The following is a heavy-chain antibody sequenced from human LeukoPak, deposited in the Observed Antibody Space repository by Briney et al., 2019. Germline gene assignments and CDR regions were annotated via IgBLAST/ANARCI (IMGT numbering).Heavy chain of an antibody. CDR3: VRFLLWGGFVV. D-gene: IGHD3-3*01. CDR1: GFTFSTYG. CDR2: ISPSGAIT. J-gene: IGHJ3*01. Sequence: PGGSLRLSCAASGFTFSTYGMNWVRQAPGKGLEWVSGISPSGAITYYADSVMGWFSISRDNPKSTVSLQMSSLRAKDPALYARVRFLLWGGFVVWGQGGMVTVSS. V-gene: IGHV3-23*01.